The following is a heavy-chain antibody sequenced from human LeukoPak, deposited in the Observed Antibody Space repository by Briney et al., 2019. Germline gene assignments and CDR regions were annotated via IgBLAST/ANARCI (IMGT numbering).Heavy chain of an antibody. CDR1: GFTFSSYS. Sequence: GGSLRLSCVASGFTFSSYSMNWVRQAPGKGLEWVSYIIPSSGTIYYADSVKGRFTISRDNGKNSLYLEMNSLRAEDTAVYYCAREPRAVIPFHWFDPWGQGTLVTVSS. D-gene: IGHD3-16*02. V-gene: IGHV3-48*04. J-gene: IGHJ5*02. CDR3: AREPRAVIPFHWFDP. CDR2: IIPSSGTI.